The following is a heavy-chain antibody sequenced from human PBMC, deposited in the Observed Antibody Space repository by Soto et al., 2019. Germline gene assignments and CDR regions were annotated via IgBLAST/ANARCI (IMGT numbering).Heavy chain of an antibody. CDR3: AKEDPLVVVAATDY. V-gene: IGHV3-30*18. J-gene: IGHJ4*02. CDR2: ISYDGSNK. Sequence: PGGSLRLSCAASGFTFSSYGMHWVRQAPGKGLEWVAVISYDGSNKYYADSVRGRFTISRDNSKNTLYLQMNSLRAEDTAVYYCAKEDPLVVVAATDYWGQGTLVTVSS. D-gene: IGHD2-15*01. CDR1: GFTFSSYG.